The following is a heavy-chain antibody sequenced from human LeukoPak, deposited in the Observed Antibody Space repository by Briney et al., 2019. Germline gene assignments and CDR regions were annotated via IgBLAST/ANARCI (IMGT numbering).Heavy chain of an antibody. J-gene: IGHJ4*02. V-gene: IGHV3-30-3*01. CDR2: ISYDGSNK. D-gene: IGHD5-24*01. Sequence: GGSLRLSCAASGFTFSSYAMHWVRQAPGKGLEWVAVISYDGSNKYYADSVKGRFTISRDNSKNTLYLQMNSLRAEDTAVYYCARVLANPRDGYNLANFDYWGQGTLVTVSS. CDR1: GFTFSSYA. CDR3: ARVLANPRDGYNLANFDY.